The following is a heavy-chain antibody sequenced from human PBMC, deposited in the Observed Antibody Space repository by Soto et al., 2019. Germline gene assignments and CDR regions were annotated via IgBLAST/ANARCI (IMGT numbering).Heavy chain of an antibody. D-gene: IGHD5-12*01. J-gene: IGHJ5*02. V-gene: IGHV1-46*01. CDR2: INPSGGST. Sequence: KVSCKSSGCTFTSYYRDLVRQAPGQGLDWMGIINPSGGSTSYAQKFQGRVTMTRDTSTSTVYMELSSLRSEDTAVYYCAREGVATIQSDDPSLLFAPWCQGTLVTVSS. CDR1: GCTFTSYY. CDR3: AREGVATIQSDDPSLLFAP.